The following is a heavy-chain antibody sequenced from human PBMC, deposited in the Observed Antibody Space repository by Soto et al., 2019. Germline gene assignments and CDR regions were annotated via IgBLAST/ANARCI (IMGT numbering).Heavy chain of an antibody. CDR2: IYYIGST. Sequence: NPSETLSLTCSVSGGSISSGGYYWSWIRQHPWKGLEWIGYIYYIGSTYYNPSFKSRLIMSVDTSENQLSLKLSSVTAADTAVYYCARGPTTVITGAFDIWGQGXMVTV. CDR1: GGSISSGGYY. CDR3: ARGPTTVITGAFDI. V-gene: IGHV4-31*03. J-gene: IGHJ3*02. D-gene: IGHD4-17*01.